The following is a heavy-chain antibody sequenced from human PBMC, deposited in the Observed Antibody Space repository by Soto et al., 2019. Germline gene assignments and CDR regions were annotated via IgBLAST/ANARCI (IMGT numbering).Heavy chain of an antibody. CDR1: GYTFTNYY. J-gene: IGHJ4*02. Sequence: QVHLVQSGAEVKKPGASVKVSCKASGYTFTNYYIHWVRQAPGQGLEWLGIIRPSGGRTEYAQRVQGRVTMNRDTSTSTVYMELTSLTSEDTAVYYCAREPNESYYFDYWGQGTLVTVSS. CDR3: AREPNESYYFDY. V-gene: IGHV1-46*01. D-gene: IGHD5-18*01. CDR2: IRPSGGRT.